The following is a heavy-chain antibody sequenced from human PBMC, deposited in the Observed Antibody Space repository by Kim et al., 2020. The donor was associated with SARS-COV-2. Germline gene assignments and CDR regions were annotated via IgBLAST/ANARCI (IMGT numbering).Heavy chain of an antibody. V-gene: IGHV3-30*04. CDR1: GFTFSSYA. CDR2: ISDDGSNK. D-gene: IGHD3-9*01. J-gene: IGHJ6*01. CDR3: ARDPDAAYYDILTGYYIDYYYGMDV. Sequence: GGSLRLSCAASGFTFSSYAMHWVRQAPGKGLEWVAVISDDGSNKYYADSVKGRFTISRDNSKNTLYLQMNSLRAEDTAVYYCARDPDAAYYDILTGYYIDYYYGMDVWGQGTTVTISS.